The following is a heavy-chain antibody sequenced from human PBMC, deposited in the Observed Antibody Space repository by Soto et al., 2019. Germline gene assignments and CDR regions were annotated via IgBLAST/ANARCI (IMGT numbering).Heavy chain of an antibody. CDR3: AIDGTTVTRSWYFYL. D-gene: IGHD4-17*01. CDR1: GFTFSSYA. J-gene: IGHJ2*01. V-gene: IGHV3-30-3*01. CDR2: ISYDGSNK. Sequence: QVQLVESGGGVVQPGRSLRLSCAASGFTFSSYAMHWVRQAPGKGLEWVAVISYDGSNKYYADSVKGRFTISRDNSKNTLYLQMNSLRAEDTAVYYCAIDGTTVTRSWYFYLWGRGTLVTVSS.